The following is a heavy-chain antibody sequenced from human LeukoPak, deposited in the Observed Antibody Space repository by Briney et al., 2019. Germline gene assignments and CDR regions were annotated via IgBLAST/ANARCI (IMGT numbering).Heavy chain of an antibody. CDR2: ISAYNGNT. V-gene: IGHV1-18*01. D-gene: IGHD3-16*02. CDR1: GYTFTRYG. Sequence: ASVKVSCKASGYTFTRYGISWVRQAPGQGLEWMGWISAYNGNTNYAQKLQGRVTMTTDTSTSTAYMELRSLRSDDTAVYYCARDGLRLGELSPTPDYWGHGTLVTVSS. J-gene: IGHJ4*01. CDR3: ARDGLRLGELSPTPDY.